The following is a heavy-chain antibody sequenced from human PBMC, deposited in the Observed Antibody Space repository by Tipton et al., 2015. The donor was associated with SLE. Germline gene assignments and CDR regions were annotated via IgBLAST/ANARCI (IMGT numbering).Heavy chain of an antibody. CDR3: ARSYYYDSSGREYFQH. V-gene: IGHV3-66*02. D-gene: IGHD3-22*01. CDR2: IYSGGST. CDR1: GGSIRSGDYY. Sequence: LSLTCTVSGGSIRSGDYYWSWVRQAPGKGLEWVSVIYSGGSTYYADSVKGRFTISRDNSKNTLYLQMNSLRAEDTAVYYCARSYYYDSSGREYFQHWGQGARVTVSS. J-gene: IGHJ1*01.